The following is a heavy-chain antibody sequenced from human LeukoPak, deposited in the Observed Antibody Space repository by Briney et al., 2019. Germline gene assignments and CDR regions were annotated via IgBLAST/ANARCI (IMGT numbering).Heavy chain of an antibody. CDR2: IYSGGST. CDR3: ARAVSLHRILLPDY. CDR1: GFTVSSNY. Sequence: PGGSLRLSCAASGFTVSSNYMSWVRQAPGKGLEWVSVIYSGGSTYYADSVKGRFTISRDNSKNTLYLQMSSLRAEDTAVYYCARAVSLHRILLPDYWGQGTLVTVSS. V-gene: IGHV3-53*05. D-gene: IGHD5-18*01. J-gene: IGHJ4*02.